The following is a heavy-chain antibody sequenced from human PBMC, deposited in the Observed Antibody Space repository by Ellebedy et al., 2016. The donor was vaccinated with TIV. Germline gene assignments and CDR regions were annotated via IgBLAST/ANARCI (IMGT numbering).Heavy chain of an antibody. CDR2: IKQDGSEK. CDR3: ARHYRTMGDF. V-gene: IGHV3-7*01. Sequence: ETLSLTXAASGFTFSSYWMHWVRQAPGKGLAWVANIKQDGSEKYYVGSVKGRFTISRDNAKNSLYLQMNSLRAEDTAVYYCARHYRTMGDFWGQGTLVTASS. J-gene: IGHJ4*02. CDR1: GFTFSSYW. D-gene: IGHD4/OR15-4a*01.